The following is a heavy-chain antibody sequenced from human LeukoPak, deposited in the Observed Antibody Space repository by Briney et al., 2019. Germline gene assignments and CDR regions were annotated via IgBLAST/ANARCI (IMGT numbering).Heavy chain of an antibody. D-gene: IGHD2-15*01. V-gene: IGHV1-69*13. CDR3: ARVVEIVVVVAATRGWFDP. CDR2: IIPIFGTA. J-gene: IGHJ5*02. CDR1: GGTFSSYA. Sequence: SVKVSCKASGGTFSSYAISWVRQAPGQGLEWMGGIIPIFGTANYAQKFQGRVTITADEATSTAYMELSSLRSEDTAVYYCARVVEIVVVVAATRGWFDPWGQGTLVTVSS.